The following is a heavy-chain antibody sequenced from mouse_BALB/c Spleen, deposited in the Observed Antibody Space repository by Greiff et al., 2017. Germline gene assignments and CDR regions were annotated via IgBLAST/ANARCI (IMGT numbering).Heavy chain of an antibody. CDR1: GFTFSSYA. Sequence: DVQLVESGGGLVKPGGSLKLSCAASGFTFSSYAMSWVRQTPEKRLEWVASISSGGSTYYPDSVKGRFTISRDNARNILYLQMSSLRSEDTAMYYCARGWSSYYFDYWGQGTTLTVSS. D-gene: IGHD3-1*01. V-gene: IGHV5-6-5*01. CDR3: ARGWSSYYFDY. CDR2: ISSGGST. J-gene: IGHJ2*01.